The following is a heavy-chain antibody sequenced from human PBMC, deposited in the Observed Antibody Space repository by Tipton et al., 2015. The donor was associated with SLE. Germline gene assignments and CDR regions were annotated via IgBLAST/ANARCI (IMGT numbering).Heavy chain of an antibody. V-gene: IGHV4-4*08. Sequence: TLSLTCTVSGGSISSYYWSWIRQSPGKGLEWIGYIYTSGSTNYNPSLKSRVTISADTSKNQFSLKVSSVTAADTAVYYCAGGPDYGDYLDAFDIWGQGTMVTVSS. CDR3: AGGPDYGDYLDAFDI. CDR1: GGSISSYY. CDR2: IYTSGST. J-gene: IGHJ3*02. D-gene: IGHD4-17*01.